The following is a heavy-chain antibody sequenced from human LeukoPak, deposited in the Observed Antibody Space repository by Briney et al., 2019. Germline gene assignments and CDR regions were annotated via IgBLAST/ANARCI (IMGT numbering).Heavy chain of an antibody. CDR2: IYYSGST. CDR1: GGSISSSSYY. Sequence: SETLSLTCAVSGGSISSSSYYWGWIRQPPGKGLEWIGSIYYSGSTYYNPSLKSRVTISVDTSKNQFSLKLSSVTAADTAVYYCARIVGASDYWGQGTLVTVSS. CDR3: ARIVGASDY. V-gene: IGHV4-39*01. J-gene: IGHJ4*02. D-gene: IGHD1-26*01.